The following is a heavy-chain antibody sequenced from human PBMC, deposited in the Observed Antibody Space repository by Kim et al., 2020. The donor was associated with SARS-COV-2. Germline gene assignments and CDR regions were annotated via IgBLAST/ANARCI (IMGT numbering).Heavy chain of an antibody. Sequence: SDTLSLTCTVSGGSISSSSYYWGWIRQPPGKGLEWIGSIYYSGSTYYNPSLKSRVTISVDTSKNQFTLKLSSVTAADTAVYYCASDPFITMMLVVQGYYYGMDVWGQGTPVTVSS. CDR3: ASDPFITMMLVVQGYYYGMDV. CDR2: IYYSGST. D-gene: IGHD3-22*01. CDR1: GGSISSSSYY. V-gene: IGHV4-39*01. J-gene: IGHJ6*02.